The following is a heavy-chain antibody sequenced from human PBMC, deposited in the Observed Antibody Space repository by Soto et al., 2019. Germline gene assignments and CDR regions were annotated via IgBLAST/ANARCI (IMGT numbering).Heavy chain of an antibody. CDR1: VGSISSGDYY. V-gene: IGHV4-30-4*01. J-gene: IGHJ4*02. CDR3: ARGGSSFVYCGGDCQHDY. D-gene: IGHD2-21*02. Sequence: RSLTFTVSVGSISSGDYYWSWIRQPPGKVLEWIGYIYYSGSTYYNPSLKSRVTISVDTSKNQFSLKLSSVTAADTAVYYCARGGSSFVYCGGDCQHDYWGQGTLVTVSS. CDR2: IYYSGST.